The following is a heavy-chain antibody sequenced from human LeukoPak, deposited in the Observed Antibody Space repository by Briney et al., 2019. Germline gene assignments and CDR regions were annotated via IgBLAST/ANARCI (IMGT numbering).Heavy chain of an antibody. V-gene: IGHV4-39*07. CDR2: IYYSGST. CDR3: ARGNFDGSYRWFDY. J-gene: IGHJ4*02. D-gene: IGHD1-26*01. Sequence: SETLSLTCTVSGGSISSSSYYWGWIRQPPGKGLEWIGSIYYSGSTYYNPSLKSRVTISVDTSKNQFSLKLSSVTAADTAVYYCARGNFDGSYRWFDYWGQGTLVTVSS. CDR1: GGSISSSSYY.